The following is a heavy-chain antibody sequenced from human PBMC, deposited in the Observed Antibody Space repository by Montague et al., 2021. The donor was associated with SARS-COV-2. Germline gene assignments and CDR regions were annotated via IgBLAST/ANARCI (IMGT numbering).Heavy chain of an antibody. CDR2: IYYSGST. D-gene: IGHD1-1*01. J-gene: IGHJ4*02. V-gene: IGHV4-59*01. Sequence: SETLSLTCTVSGDSIRSYYWSWIRQPPGKGLEGIGNIYYSGSTNXNPSLKSRVTTSIDTSKNQFSLMLSSVTAADTAVYYCARVRLTGTTAPYFDYWGQGTLVTVSS. CDR3: ARVRLTGTTAPYFDY. CDR1: GDSIRSYY.